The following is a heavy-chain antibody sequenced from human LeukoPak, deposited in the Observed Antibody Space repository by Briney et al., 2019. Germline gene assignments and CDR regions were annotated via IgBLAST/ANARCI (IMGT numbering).Heavy chain of an antibody. CDR3: ARLSGYRNY. CDR2: IYYSGST. Sequence: KPSETLSLTCTVSGGSISSSSYYWGWIRQPPGKGLEWIGSIYYSGSTYYNPSLKSRVTISVDTSKNQFSLKLSSVTAADTAVYYCARLSGYRNYWGQGTLVTVSS. D-gene: IGHD3-22*01. V-gene: IGHV4-39*01. J-gene: IGHJ4*02. CDR1: GGSISSSSYY.